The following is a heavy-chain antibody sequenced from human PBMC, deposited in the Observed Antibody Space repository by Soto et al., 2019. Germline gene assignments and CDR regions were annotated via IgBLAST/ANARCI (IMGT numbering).Heavy chain of an antibody. J-gene: IGHJ4*02. Sequence: QLLESGGGLVQPGGSLRLSCATSGFTFRSYAMSWVRQAPGKGLEWVSTITSSGGNTFYAGSVKGRFTISRDNSKSTPSLQINGLKAEDTAIYYCAKGNGAAGGRGAYFHSWGKGTLVTVSS. D-gene: IGHD6-13*01. CDR2: ITSSGGNT. CDR1: GFTFRSYA. CDR3: AKGNGAAGGRGAYFHS. V-gene: IGHV3-23*01.